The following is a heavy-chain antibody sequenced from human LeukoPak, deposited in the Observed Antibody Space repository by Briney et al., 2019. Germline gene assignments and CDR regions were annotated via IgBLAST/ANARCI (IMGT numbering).Heavy chain of an antibody. CDR3: AREEVSFDM. D-gene: IGHD1-14*01. V-gene: IGHV1-2*02. CDR2: INPNSGGT. Sequence: ASVKVSCKASGYTFTDYYMDWMRQAPGQGLEWMGWINPNSGGTKYAQEFQGRVTMTRDTSISTAYMELSRLRSDDTAVYYCAREEVSFDMWGQGTMVTVSS. CDR1: GYTFTDYY. J-gene: IGHJ3*02.